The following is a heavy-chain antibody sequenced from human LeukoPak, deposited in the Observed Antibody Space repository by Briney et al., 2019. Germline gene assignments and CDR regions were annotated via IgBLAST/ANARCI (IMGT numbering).Heavy chain of an antibody. D-gene: IGHD1-14*01. CDR3: ARAEVYPYYFDY. J-gene: IGHJ4*02. V-gene: IGHV3-53*01. CDR1: GFTVSSNY. Sequence: PGGSLRLSCAASGFTVSSNYMSWVRQAPGKGLEWVSVIYSGGSTYYADSVKGRFTISRDNSKNTLYLQMNSLRAEDTAVYYCARAEVYPYYFDYWGQGTLVTVSS. CDR2: IYSGGST.